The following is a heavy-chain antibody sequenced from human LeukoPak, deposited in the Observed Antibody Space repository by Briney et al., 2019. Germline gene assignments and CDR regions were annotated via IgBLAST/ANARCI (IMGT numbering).Heavy chain of an antibody. CDR1: GGSFSGYY. V-gene: IGHV4-34*01. J-gene: IGHJ4*02. CDR2: INHSGST. CDR3: ARSRASDY. Sequence: PSETLSLTCAVYGGSFSGYYWSWIRQPPGKGLEWIGEINHSGSTNYNPSLKSRVTISVDTSKNQFSLKLSSMTAADTAVYYCARSRASDYWGQGTLVTVSS.